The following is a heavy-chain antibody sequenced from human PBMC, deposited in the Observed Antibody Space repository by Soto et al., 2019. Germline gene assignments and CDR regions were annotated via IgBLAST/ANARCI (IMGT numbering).Heavy chain of an antibody. D-gene: IGHD2-8*01. Sequence: EVQLLESGGGLVQPGGSLRLSCAASGFTFSSYAMSWVRQAPGKGLEWVSAISGSGGSTYYADSVKGRFTISRDNSKNTLYLQMNSLRAEDTAVYYCAKESEGYCTIGVCHRSLAAAGYFDYWGQGTLVTVSS. CDR3: AKESEGYCTIGVCHRSLAAAGYFDY. CDR2: ISGSGGST. CDR1: GFTFSSYA. J-gene: IGHJ4*02. V-gene: IGHV3-23*01.